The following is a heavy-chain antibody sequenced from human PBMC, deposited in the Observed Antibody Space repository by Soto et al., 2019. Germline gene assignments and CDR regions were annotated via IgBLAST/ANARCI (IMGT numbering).Heavy chain of an antibody. D-gene: IGHD4-17*01. CDR3: ARDHRWGYEYGDYGDS. V-gene: IGHV3-20*04. CDR1: GFSLDEYG. Sequence: EVQLVESGGGVVRPGGTLRLACAVSGFSLDEYGMSWVRQAPGKGLEWVSGMHRNGNTTGYADSVKGRFTISRDDAKNSLYLKMNSLRAEDTAFYYCARDHRWGYEYGDYGDSWGHGTLVTVSS. J-gene: IGHJ5*01. CDR2: MHRNGNTT.